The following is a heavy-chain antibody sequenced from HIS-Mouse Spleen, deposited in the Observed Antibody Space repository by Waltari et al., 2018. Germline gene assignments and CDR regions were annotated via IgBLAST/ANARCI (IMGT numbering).Heavy chain of an antibody. D-gene: IGHD3-22*01. CDR2: IDWDDDK. CDR1: GFSLSTSGMC. Sequence: QVTLRESGPALVKPTQTLTLTCTFSGFSLSTSGMCVSWIRQPPGKALEWLALIDWDDDKYYSTSLKTRLTISKDTSKNQVVLTMTNMDPVDTATYYCARIRGIEVGGRSASYYYDSSGYYYFDYWGQGTLVTVSS. J-gene: IGHJ4*02. CDR3: ARIRGIEVGGRSASYYYDSSGYYYFDY. V-gene: IGHV2-70*01.